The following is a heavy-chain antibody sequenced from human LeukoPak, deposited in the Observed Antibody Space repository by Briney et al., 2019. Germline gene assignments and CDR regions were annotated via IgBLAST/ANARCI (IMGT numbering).Heavy chain of an antibody. CDR2: ISGSGGTT. J-gene: IGHJ5*02. CDR1: GFTFSSYA. D-gene: IGHD4-17*01. Sequence: GGSLRLSCAASGFTFSSYAMSWVRQAPGKGLEWVSAISGSGGTTYYADSVKGRFTFSRDNSKNTLYLHMNSLRAEDTAIYYCARMIRDYGDSNWFDPWGQGTLVTVSS. V-gene: IGHV3-23*01. CDR3: ARMIRDYGDSNWFDP.